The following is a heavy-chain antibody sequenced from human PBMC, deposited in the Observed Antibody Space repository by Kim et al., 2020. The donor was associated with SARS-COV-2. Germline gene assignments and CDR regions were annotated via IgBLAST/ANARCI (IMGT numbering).Heavy chain of an antibody. D-gene: IGHD3-10*01. CDR2: IKQDGSEK. CDR3: ARGPNYYGSGGLDH. Sequence: GGSLRLSCAASGFTFSSYWMSWVRQAPGKGLEWVANIKQDGSEKYYVDSVKGRFTISRDNAKNSLYLQMNSLRAEDTAVYYCARGPNYYGSGGLDHWGQGTLVTLSS. V-gene: IGHV3-7*01. J-gene: IGHJ4*02. CDR1: GFTFSSYW.